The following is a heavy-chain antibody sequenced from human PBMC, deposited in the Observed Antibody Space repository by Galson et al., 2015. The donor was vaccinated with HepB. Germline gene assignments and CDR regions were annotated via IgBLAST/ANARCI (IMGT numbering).Heavy chain of an antibody. D-gene: IGHD5-18*01. J-gene: IGHJ4*02. CDR3: AKYSVLQLWPRGSYFEY. CDR1: DFTFSNYA. Sequence: SLRLSCAASDFTFSNYAFTWARKAPGTGLEWVSSTSGSGDSTYYADSVKGRFTISRDSSKNTLYLQMNSLRAEDTAVYYCAKYSVLQLWPRGSYFEYWGLGTLVTVSS. V-gene: IGHV3-23*01. CDR2: TSGSGDST.